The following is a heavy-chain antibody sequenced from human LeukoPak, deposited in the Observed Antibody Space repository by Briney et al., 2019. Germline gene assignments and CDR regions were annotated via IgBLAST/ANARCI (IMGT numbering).Heavy chain of an antibody. CDR2: IKYDGSEI. J-gene: IGHJ4*02. V-gene: IGHV3-7*01. D-gene: IGHD2-21*02. CDR3: ARVPQVWKVTYYFDY. CDR1: GFTFSSYW. Sequence: SGGSLRLSCAASGFTFSSYWMRWVRQAPGMGLEWVGNIKYDGSEIYYVDSVKGRFTISRDNAKNSLYLQMNSLRADDTAVYYCARVPQVWKVTYYFDYWGQGTLVTVSS.